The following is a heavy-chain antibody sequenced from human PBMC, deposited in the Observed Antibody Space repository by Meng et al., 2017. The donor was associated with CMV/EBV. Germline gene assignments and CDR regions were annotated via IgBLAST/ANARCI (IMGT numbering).Heavy chain of an antibody. Sequence: GGSLRLSCAASGFTFSSYAMSWVRQAPGKGLEWVSVIYSGGSSTYYADSVKGRFTISRDNSKNTLYLQMNSLRAEDTAVYYCAKFSQGSGSYYRRNYYYGMDVWGQGTTVTVSS. V-gene: IGHV3-23*03. CDR3: AKFSQGSGSYYRRNYYYGMDV. J-gene: IGHJ6*02. D-gene: IGHD3-10*01. CDR2: IYSGGSST. CDR1: GFTFSSYA.